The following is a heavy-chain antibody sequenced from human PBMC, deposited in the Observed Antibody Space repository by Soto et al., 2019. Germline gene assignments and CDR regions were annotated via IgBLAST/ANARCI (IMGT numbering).Heavy chain of an antibody. D-gene: IGHD3-3*01. V-gene: IGHV3-30-3*01. CDR1: GFTFSSCA. J-gene: IGHJ4*02. CDR2: ISYDGSNK. Sequence: QVQLVESGGGVVQPGRSLRLSCAASGFTFSSCAMHWVRQAPGKGLEWVALISYDGSNKYYADSVKGRFTISRDNSKNTLYVQMKSLRAEDTAVYYCARDKRDLRFLEWSYYFDYWGQGTLVTVSS. CDR3: ARDKRDLRFLEWSYYFDY.